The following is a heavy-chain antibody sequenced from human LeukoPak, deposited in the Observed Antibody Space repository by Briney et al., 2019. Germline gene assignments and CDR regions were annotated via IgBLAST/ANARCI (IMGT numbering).Heavy chain of an antibody. CDR3: ARYLGLITTVTMRYFDY. D-gene: IGHD4-17*01. Sequence: PSETLSLTCTVSGGSISSGSYYWSWIRQHPGKGLEWIGYIYYSGTTYYNPSLKSRLTISVDTSKNQFSLKLSSVTAADTAVYYCARYLGLITTVTMRYFDYWGQGTLVTVSS. J-gene: IGHJ4*02. V-gene: IGHV4-31*03. CDR2: IYYSGTT. CDR1: GGSISSGSYY.